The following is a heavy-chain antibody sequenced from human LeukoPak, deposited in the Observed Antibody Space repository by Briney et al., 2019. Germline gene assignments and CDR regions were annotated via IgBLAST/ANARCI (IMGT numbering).Heavy chain of an antibody. Sequence: GGSLRLSCAASGFTFSSYAMSWVRQAPGKGLEWVSAISGSGGSTYYADSVKGRFTISRDNSKNTLYLQMNSLRAEDTAVYYCAKRGSVVRGVRNFDYWGQGTLVTVSS. D-gene: IGHD3-10*01. J-gene: IGHJ4*02. CDR1: GFTFSSYA. CDR2: ISGSGGST. CDR3: AKRGSVVRGVRNFDY. V-gene: IGHV3-23*01.